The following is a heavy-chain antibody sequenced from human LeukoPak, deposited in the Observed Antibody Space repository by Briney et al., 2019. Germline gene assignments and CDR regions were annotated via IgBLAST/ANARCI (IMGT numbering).Heavy chain of an antibody. J-gene: IGHJ4*02. CDR3: VRDGHGGSGSY. Sequence: PGGSLRLSCAASGFAFSSYWMHWVRQGPGKGLVWVSRINTDGTNTFYADSVRGRFTISRDNTKNTLSLQMNSLRGEDTAVYYCVRDGHGGSGSYWGQGTLVTVSS. D-gene: IGHD2-15*01. V-gene: IGHV3-74*01. CDR2: INTDGTNT. CDR1: GFAFSSYW.